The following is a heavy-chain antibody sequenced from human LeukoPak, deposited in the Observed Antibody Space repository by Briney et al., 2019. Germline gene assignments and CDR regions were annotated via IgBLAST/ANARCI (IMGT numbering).Heavy chain of an antibody. V-gene: IGHV3-43D*03. Sequence: GGSLRLSCAASGFTFDDYAMHWVRQAPGKGLEWVSLISWDGGSTYYADSVKGRFTISRDNSKNSLYLQMNSLRAEDTALYYCAKPLGSSSWYYMDAWGKGTTVTVSS. CDR1: GFTFDDYA. D-gene: IGHD6-13*01. CDR3: AKPLGSSSWYYMDA. J-gene: IGHJ6*03. CDR2: ISWDGGST.